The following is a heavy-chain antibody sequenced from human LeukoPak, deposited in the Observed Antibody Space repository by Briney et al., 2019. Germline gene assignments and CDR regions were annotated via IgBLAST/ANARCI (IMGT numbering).Heavy chain of an antibody. CDR1: GGSISSYY. J-gene: IGHJ6*03. Sequence: SETLSLTCTVSGGSISSYYWSWIRQPAGKGLGWIGRIFTSGSTNYNPSLKSRVTISVDKSKNQFSLKLSSVTAADTAVYYCARTRNWNNGPYYYYYMDVWGKGTTVTVSS. D-gene: IGHD1/OR15-1a*01. V-gene: IGHV4-4*07. CDR3: ARTRNWNNGPYYYYYMDV. CDR2: IFTSGST.